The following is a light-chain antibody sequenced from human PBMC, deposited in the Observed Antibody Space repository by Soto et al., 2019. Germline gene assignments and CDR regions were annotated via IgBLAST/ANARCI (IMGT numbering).Light chain of an antibody. V-gene: IGKV3-11*01. CDR2: AAS. J-gene: IGKJ4*01. CDR3: QQRPNCPVT. CDR1: QGISSY. Sequence: EIVLTQSPSTLSASAGERATLPCRASQGISSYLDWYQQKPGQAPRLLIYAASNGATGIPSRFSGSGSGTEFTLTITSLQPEDFAVYYCQQRPNCPVTFGRGTKVENK.